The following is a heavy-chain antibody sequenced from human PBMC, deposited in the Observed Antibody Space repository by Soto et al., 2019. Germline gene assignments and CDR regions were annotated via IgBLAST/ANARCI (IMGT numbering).Heavy chain of an antibody. J-gene: IGHJ4*02. Sequence: PRGSLRLSCAASGFTFSRYAMTWVRQAPGKGLEWVSGIVGSDGSTHYADSVKGRFTISRDNSNNTLYLQMNSLRAEDTAVYYCAKIRAVAGSAMDYWGQGTLVTVSS. D-gene: IGHD6-19*01. CDR1: GFTFSRYA. CDR2: IVGSDGST. CDR3: AKIRAVAGSAMDY. V-gene: IGHV3-23*01.